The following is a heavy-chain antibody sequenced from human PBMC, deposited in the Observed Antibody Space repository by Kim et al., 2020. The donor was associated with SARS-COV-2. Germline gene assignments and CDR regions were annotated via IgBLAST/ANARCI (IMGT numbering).Heavy chain of an antibody. J-gene: IGHJ3*01. Sequence: GGSLRLSCVGSGFTFSSYGIHWVRQAPGKGLEWVAIISSDGNNKYYADSVKCRFTISRDNSKNTLYLQMNSLRVEDTAVYYCANPPWGYYDFWSAQDDAFDVWGQGKMVTVSS. D-gene: IGHD3-3*01. CDR3: ANPPWGYYDFWSAQDDAFDV. CDR2: ISSDGNNK. CDR1: GFTFSSYG. V-gene: IGHV3-30*18.